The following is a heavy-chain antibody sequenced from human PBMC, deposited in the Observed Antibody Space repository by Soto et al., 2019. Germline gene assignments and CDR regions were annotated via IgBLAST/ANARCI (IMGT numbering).Heavy chain of an antibody. J-gene: IGHJ4*02. CDR2: IYHSGST. D-gene: IGHD6-6*01. CDR3: AGRFTYSSSSPPKA. V-gene: IGHV4-30-2*01. CDR1: GGSISSGDYS. Sequence: QLQLQESGSGLVKPSQTLSLTCAVSGGSISSGDYSWSWIRQPPGKGLEWIGYIYHSGSTYYNPSLKSRVTISVDTSKNQFSLKLSSVTAADTAVYYCAGRFTYSSSSPPKAWGQGTLVTVSS.